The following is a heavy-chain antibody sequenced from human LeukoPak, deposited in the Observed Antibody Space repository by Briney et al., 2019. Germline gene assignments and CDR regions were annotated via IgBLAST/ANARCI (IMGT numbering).Heavy chain of an antibody. CDR3: ARRDWRGLDY. V-gene: IGHV4-59*13. J-gene: IGHJ4*02. D-gene: IGHD3/OR15-3a*01. CDR2: IYYSGST. Sequence: SETLSLTCTVSGGSISSYYWSWIRQPRGKGLEWIGYIYYSGSTNYNPSLKSRVTISVDTSKNQFSLKLSSVTAADTAVYYCARRDWRGLDYWGQGTLVTVSS. CDR1: GGSISSYY.